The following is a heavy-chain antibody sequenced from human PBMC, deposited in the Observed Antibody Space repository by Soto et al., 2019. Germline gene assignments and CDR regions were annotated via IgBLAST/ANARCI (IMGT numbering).Heavy chain of an antibody. CDR2: IWYDGNDK. Sequence: PGGSLRLSCAASGFTFSSYGMHWVRQAPGKGLEWVAVIWYDGNDKYYADFVKGRFTISRDNAKNTGSLQMNSLRAEDTAVYYCARDRHSSSSGYFEYWGQGTLVTVSS. J-gene: IGHJ4*02. V-gene: IGHV3-33*01. CDR3: ARDRHSSSSGYFEY. D-gene: IGHD6-6*01. CDR1: GFTFSSYG.